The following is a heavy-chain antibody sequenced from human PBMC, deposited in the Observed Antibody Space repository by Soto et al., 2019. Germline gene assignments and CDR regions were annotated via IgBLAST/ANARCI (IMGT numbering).Heavy chain of an antibody. D-gene: IGHD6-19*01. V-gene: IGHV3-74*03. CDR2: INTDGRDV. CDR3: ARGNIAVAVRGLFDY. J-gene: IGHJ4*02. Sequence: EVQLVESGGGLVQPGGSLRLSCIASELTFSTSWMHWVRQAPGKGPVWISRINTDGRDVTYADSVKGRVAVARDNAKKTLDLQMNSLRVEDTAVCSCARGNIAVAVRGLFDYWGQGTLVTVSS. CDR1: ELTFSTSW.